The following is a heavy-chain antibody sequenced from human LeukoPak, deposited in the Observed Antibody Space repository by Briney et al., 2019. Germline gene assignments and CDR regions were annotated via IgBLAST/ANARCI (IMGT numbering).Heavy chain of an antibody. D-gene: IGHD6-13*01. CDR3: ARVRGGIAAAGRWFDP. Sequence: PSETLSLTCTVSGGSISSYYWSWIRQPPGKGLEWIGYIYYSGSTNYNPSLKSRVTISVDTSKNQFSLKLSSVTAADTAVYYCARVRGGIAAAGRWFDPWGQGTLVTVSS. CDR2: IYYSGST. V-gene: IGHV4-59*01. CDR1: GGSISSYY. J-gene: IGHJ5*02.